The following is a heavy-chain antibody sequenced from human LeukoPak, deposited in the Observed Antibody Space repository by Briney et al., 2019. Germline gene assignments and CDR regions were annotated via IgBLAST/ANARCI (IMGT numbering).Heavy chain of an antibody. Sequence: GRSLRLFCAASGFTFSRYGMHWVRQAPGKGLEWLAVISYDGSNKYYADSVKGRFTISRDNSKNTLYLQMNSLRAEDTAVYYCAKDAVVADSYYFDYWGQGTLVTVSS. D-gene: IGHD2-15*01. J-gene: IGHJ4*02. CDR3: AKDAVVADSYYFDY. V-gene: IGHV3-30*18. CDR2: ISYDGSNK. CDR1: GFTFSRYG.